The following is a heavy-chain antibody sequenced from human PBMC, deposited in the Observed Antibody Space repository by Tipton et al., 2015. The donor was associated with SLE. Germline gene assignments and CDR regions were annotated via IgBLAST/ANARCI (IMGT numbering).Heavy chain of an antibody. CDR3: ARDQWFGVYSSSSGAFDI. Sequence: LSLTCSVSGGSINSGDYYWGWLRKSPGKGLEWIGSFYHGGNTYYNPSLKSRVSISGDTSNNQFSLKVRSVTAADTAVYYCARDQWFGVYSSSSGAFDIWGQGTMVTVSS. CDR1: GGSINSGDYY. D-gene: IGHD6-6*01. J-gene: IGHJ3*02. CDR2: FYHGGNT. V-gene: IGHV4-39*07.